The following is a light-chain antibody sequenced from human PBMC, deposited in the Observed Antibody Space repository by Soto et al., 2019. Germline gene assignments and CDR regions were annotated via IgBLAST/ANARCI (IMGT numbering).Light chain of an antibody. CDR1: ESVSSTS. J-gene: IGKJ1*01. Sequence: EIVLTQSPGTLSLSPGERATLSCRASESVSSTSLAWYQQKPGQAHMLLMYGVSSRATGIPDRFSGSGSGTDFTLTINRLEPDDFAVYFCQQYDNSVWTFGQGTKVEIK. V-gene: IGKV3-20*01. CDR3: QQYDNSVWT. CDR2: GVS.